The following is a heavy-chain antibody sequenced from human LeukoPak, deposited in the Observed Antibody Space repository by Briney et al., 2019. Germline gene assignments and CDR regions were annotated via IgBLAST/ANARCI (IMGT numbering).Heavy chain of an antibody. J-gene: IGHJ4*02. Sequence: GGSLRLSCTASGFTFRNYWMHWVRQAPGKGLVWVSRIKTDGSSTNYADSVKGRFTISRDNAKNTLYLQMNSLRAEDTAVYYCARERVMYYYGAGSPDYWGQGTLVTVSS. CDR2: IKTDGSST. V-gene: IGHV3-74*01. CDR1: GFTFRNYW. D-gene: IGHD3-10*01. CDR3: ARERVMYYYGAGSPDY.